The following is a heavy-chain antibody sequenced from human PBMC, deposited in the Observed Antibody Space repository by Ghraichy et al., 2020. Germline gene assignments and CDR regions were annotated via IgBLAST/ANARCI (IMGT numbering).Heavy chain of an antibody. CDR2: INHSGST. Sequence: SETLSLTCAVYGGSFSGYYWSWIRQPPGKGLEWIGEINHSGSTNYNPSLKSRATISVDTSKNQFSLKLSSVTAADTAVYYCARGVGGYRPLDYWGQGTLVTVSS. CDR1: GGSFSGYY. J-gene: IGHJ4*02. D-gene: IGHD3-22*01. CDR3: ARGVGGYRPLDY. V-gene: IGHV4-34*01.